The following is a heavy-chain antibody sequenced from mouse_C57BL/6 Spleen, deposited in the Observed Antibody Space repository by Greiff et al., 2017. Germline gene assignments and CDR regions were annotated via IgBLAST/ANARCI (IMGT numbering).Heavy chain of an antibody. D-gene: IGHD2-5*01. V-gene: IGHV1-76*01. Sequence: QVQLQQSGAELVRPGASVKLSCKASGYTFTDYYINWVKQRPGQGLEWIARIYPGSGNTYYNEKFKGKATLTAEKSSSTAYMQLSSLTSEDSAVYFCAREVLSNDFDCWGQGTTLTVSS. CDR2: IYPGSGNT. J-gene: IGHJ2*01. CDR1: GYTFTDYY. CDR3: AREVLSNDFDC.